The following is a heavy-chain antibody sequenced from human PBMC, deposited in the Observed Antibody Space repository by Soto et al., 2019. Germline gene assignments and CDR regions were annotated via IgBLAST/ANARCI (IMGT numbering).Heavy chain of an antibody. V-gene: IGHV4-59*01. CDR3: ARAKGGGRCSSTSCYYYYYGMDV. J-gene: IGHJ6*02. D-gene: IGHD2-2*01. Sequence: PSETLSLTCTVSGGSISSYYWSWIRQPPGKGLEWIGYIYYSGSTNYNPSLKSRVTISVDTSKNQFSLKLSSVTAADTAVYYCARAKGGGRCSSTSCYYYYYGMDVWGQGTTVTVSS. CDR2: IYYSGST. CDR1: GGSISSYY.